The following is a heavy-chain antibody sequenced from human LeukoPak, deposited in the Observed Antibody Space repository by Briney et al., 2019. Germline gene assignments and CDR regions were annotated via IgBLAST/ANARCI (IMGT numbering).Heavy chain of an antibody. V-gene: IGHV4-34*01. D-gene: IGHD5-18*01. Sequence: SETLSLTCAVYGGSFSGYYWSWIRQPPGKGLEWLGEINHSGSTNYNPSLKSRVTISVDTSKNQFSLKLSSVTAADTAVYYCAMGGGYSYGYIDYWGQGTLVTVSS. CDR3: AMGGGYSYGYIDY. CDR2: INHSGST. CDR1: GGSFSGYY. J-gene: IGHJ4*02.